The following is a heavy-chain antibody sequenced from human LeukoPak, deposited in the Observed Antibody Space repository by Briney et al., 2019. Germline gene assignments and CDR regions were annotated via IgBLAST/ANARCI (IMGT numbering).Heavy chain of an antibody. CDR1: GFTVSSNC. D-gene: IGHD3-3*01. J-gene: IGHJ4*02. V-gene: IGHV3-66*02. CDR3: ATNYDFWSGYYMEFDY. CDR2: LYSGGST. Sequence: GGSLRLSCAASGFTVSSNCMSWVRQAPGKGLECVSVLYSGGSTYYADSVKGRFTISRDNSKNTLYLQMNSLRAEDTAVYYCATNYDFWSGYYMEFDYWGQGTLVTVSS.